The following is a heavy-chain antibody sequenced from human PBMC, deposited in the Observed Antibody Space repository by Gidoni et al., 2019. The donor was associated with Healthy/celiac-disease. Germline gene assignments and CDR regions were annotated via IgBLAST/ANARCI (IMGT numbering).Heavy chain of an antibody. V-gene: IGHV3-23*01. CDR1: GFTFRSSA. CDR3: ATPLIYCGGDCYSFFDY. D-gene: IGHD2-21*02. Sequence: EVQLLESGGGLVQPGGSLRLSCAASGFTFRSSAMSWVRQAPGKGLGWVSAISGSGGSTYYADSVKGRFTISRDNSKNTLYLQMNSLRAEDTAVYYCATPLIYCGGDCYSFFDYWGQGTLVTVSS. J-gene: IGHJ4*02. CDR2: ISGSGGST.